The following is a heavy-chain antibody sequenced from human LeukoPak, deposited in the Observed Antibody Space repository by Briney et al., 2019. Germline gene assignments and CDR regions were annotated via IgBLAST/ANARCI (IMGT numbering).Heavy chain of an antibody. CDR1: GFTFSSYE. Sequence: GGSLRFSCAASGFTFSSYEMNWVHQAPGKGLERVSYISSSCSTIYYADSVKGRFTISRDNAKNSLYLQMNSLRAEDTAVYYCARVGSVGLLWFGELFPNYFDYWGQGTLVTVSS. CDR3: ARVGSVGLLWFGELFPNYFDY. D-gene: IGHD3-10*01. J-gene: IGHJ4*02. CDR2: ISSSCSTI. V-gene: IGHV3-48*03.